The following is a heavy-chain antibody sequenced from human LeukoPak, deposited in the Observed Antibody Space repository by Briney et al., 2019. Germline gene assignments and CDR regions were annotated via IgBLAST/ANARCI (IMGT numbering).Heavy chain of an antibody. J-gene: IGHJ4*02. CDR2: IYDGDSET. V-gene: IGHV5-51*01. D-gene: IGHD2-15*01. CDR1: GYSFSNYW. CDR3: ARRVAVVGEGVDY. Sequence: GESLKISCKGSGYSFSNYWIGWVRQMPGEGLEWMWIIYDGDSETTYSPSLQGQVTISADKSISTAYLQWSSLKASDTAMYYCARRVAVVGEGVDYWGQGTLVTVSS.